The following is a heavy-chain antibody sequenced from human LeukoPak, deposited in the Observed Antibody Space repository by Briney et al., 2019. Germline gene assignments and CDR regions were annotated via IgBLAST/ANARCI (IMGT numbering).Heavy chain of an antibody. D-gene: IGHD4-17*01. CDR2: ISNNGGYT. J-gene: IGHJ4*02. CDR1: GFTFSSSA. Sequence: TGGSLRLSCAASGFTFSSSAISWVRQAPGKGLEWVSAISNNGGYTYYADSVQGRFTISRDNSKNTLYLQMNSLRAEDTAVYYCANEIRPNDYWGQGTQVTVSS. V-gene: IGHV3-23*01. CDR3: ANEIRPNDY.